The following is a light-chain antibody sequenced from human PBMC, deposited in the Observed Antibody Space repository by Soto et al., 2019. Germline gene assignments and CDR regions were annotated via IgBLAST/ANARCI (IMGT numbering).Light chain of an antibody. J-gene: IGLJ3*02. CDR2: DDS. Sequence: SYELTQPPSVSVAPGQTARITCGGDNIGTKSVHWYQQKPGQAPVLVVHDDSDRPSGIPDRFSGSNSGNTATLTITRVEAGDEADYYCQVWDTGSHHLVFGGGTKLTVL. CDR1: NIGTKS. V-gene: IGLV3-21*02. CDR3: QVWDTGSHHLV.